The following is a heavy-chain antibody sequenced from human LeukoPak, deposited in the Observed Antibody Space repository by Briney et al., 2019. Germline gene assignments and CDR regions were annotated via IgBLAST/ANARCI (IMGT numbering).Heavy chain of an antibody. D-gene: IGHD5-18*01. CDR3: AREAGIPPSTQQWPTSVDY. CDR2: INQDGSEK. J-gene: IGHJ4*02. Sequence: GGSLRLSCVASGFTFSSHWMSWVRQAPGKGLVWVSNINQDGSEKYYVDSVKGRFTISRDNAKNSLYLQMNSLRAEDTAVYYCAREAGIPPSTQQWPTSVDYWGQGTLVTVSS. CDR1: GFTFSSHW. V-gene: IGHV3-7*05.